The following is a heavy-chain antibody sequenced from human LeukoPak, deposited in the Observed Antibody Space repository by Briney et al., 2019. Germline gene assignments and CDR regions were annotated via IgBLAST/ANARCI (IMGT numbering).Heavy chain of an antibody. CDR2: IYYSGST. CDR1: GGTISSGGYY. Sequence: SQTLSLTCTVSGGTISSGGYYWSWIRQHPGKGLEWIGHIYYSGSTYYNPSLKSRVTISVDTSKNQFSLKLSSVTAADTAVYYCARAMVRGVIRYFDYWGQGTLVTVSS. V-gene: IGHV4-31*03. J-gene: IGHJ4*02. CDR3: ARAMVRGVIRYFDY. D-gene: IGHD3-10*01.